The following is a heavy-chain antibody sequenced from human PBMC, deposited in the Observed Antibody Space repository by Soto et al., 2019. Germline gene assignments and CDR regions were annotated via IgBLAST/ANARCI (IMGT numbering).Heavy chain of an antibody. J-gene: IGHJ4*02. CDR1: GFTFSSYA. V-gene: IGHV3-23*01. Sequence: GGSLRLSCAASGFTFSSYAMSWVRQAPGKGLEWVSAISGSGGSTYYADSVKGRFTISRDNSKNTLYLQMNSLRAEDTAVYYCAKRRVDYPNGKEPERKTGTPNKFDYWGQGTLVTVSS. CDR2: ISGSGGST. CDR3: AKRRVDYPNGKEPERKTGTPNKFDY. D-gene: IGHD1-1*01.